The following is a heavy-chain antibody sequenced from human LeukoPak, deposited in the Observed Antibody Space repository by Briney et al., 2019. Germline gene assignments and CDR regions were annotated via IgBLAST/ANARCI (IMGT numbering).Heavy chain of an antibody. J-gene: IGHJ4*02. CDR3: VRDMGYYDKV. V-gene: IGHV3-74*01. CDR1: GFTFSTSW. D-gene: IGHD3-22*01. Sequence: GGSLRLSCATSGFTFSTSWMHWVRQAPGKGLVWVSRINTDGNTRDYADSVKGRFTISRDNAKNTLYLQMNSLRAEDTAVYYCVRDMGYYDKVWGQGALVTVSS. CDR2: INTDGNTR.